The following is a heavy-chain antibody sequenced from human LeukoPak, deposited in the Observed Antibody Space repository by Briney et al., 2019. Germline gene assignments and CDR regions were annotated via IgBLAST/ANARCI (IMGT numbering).Heavy chain of an antibody. D-gene: IGHD6-13*01. J-gene: IGHJ4*02. CDR2: IYYSGST. V-gene: IGHV4-59*08. CDR1: GGSISGYY. CDR3: ARHVRYSSSWYFDY. Sequence: SETLSLTCTVSGGSISGYYWSWIRQPPGKGLEWIGYIYYSGSTNYNPSLKSRVTISVDTSKNQFSLGLSSVTAADTAMYYCARHVRYSSSWYFDYWGQGTLVTVSS.